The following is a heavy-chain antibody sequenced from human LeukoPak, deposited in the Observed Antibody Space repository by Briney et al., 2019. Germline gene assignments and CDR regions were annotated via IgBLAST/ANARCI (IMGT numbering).Heavy chain of an antibody. Sequence: SQTLSLTCNVSGGSISSGGYYWSWIRQHPGKGLEWIGYIYYSGSTYYNPSLKSRVTISVDTSKNQFSLKLSSVTAADTAVYYCARASGDYYYGMDVWGKGTTVTVSS. J-gene: IGHJ6*04. CDR1: GGSISSGGYY. CDR2: IYYSGST. CDR3: ARASGDYYYGMDV. D-gene: IGHD4-17*01. V-gene: IGHV4-31*03.